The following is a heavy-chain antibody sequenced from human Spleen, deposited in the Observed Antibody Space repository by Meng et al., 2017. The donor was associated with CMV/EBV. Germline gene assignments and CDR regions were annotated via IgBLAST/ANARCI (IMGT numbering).Heavy chain of an antibody. CDR1: GFSISTNY. V-gene: IGHV3-21*01. CDR2: ISTTSTYI. D-gene: IGHD3-3*01. J-gene: IGHJ6*02. Sequence: GGSLRLSCAASGFSISTNYMNWVRQAPGKGLEWVSSISTTSTYIYYADSVKGRFTISRDNAKNSLYLQMNSLRVEDTAVYYCAGFGVAITNGLDVWGQGTTVTVSS. CDR3: AGFGVAITNGLDV.